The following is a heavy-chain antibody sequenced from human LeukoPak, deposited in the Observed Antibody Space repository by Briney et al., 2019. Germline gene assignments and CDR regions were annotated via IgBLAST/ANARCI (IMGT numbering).Heavy chain of an antibody. J-gene: IGHJ4*02. CDR1: GFTFSSYA. D-gene: IGHD1-26*01. CDR3: AKVNTGNYLSYFDY. Sequence: GGSLRLSCAASGFTFSSYAMSWVRQAPGKGLEWVSAISGSGGSTYYADSVKGRFTISRDNSKNTLFLQMNSLRAEDTAIYYCAKVNTGNYLSYFDYWGQGTLVTVSS. CDR2: ISGSGGST. V-gene: IGHV3-23*01.